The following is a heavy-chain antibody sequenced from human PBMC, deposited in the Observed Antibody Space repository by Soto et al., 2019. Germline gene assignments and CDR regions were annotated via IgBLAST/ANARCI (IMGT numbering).Heavy chain of an antibody. V-gene: IGHV4-34*01. J-gene: IGHJ5*02. CDR3: ARGSAIGVGFDP. D-gene: IGHD2-21*01. CDR2: INHSGST. CDR1: GGSFSGYY. Sequence: QVQLQQWGAGLLKPSETLSLTCAVYGGSFSGYYWSWIRQPPGKGLEWIGEINHSGSTNYNPSLKSRVTISVDTSKNQFSLKLSSVTAADTAGYYCARGSAIGVGFDPWGQGTLVTVSS.